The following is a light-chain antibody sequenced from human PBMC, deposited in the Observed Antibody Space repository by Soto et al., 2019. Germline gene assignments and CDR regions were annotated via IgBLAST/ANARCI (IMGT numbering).Light chain of an antibody. CDR2: EVS. CDR3: SSYAGSKNYV. CDR1: ISDVGGYNY. Sequence: QSVLTQPPSASGSPGQSVTISCTGTISDVGGYNYVSWYQQHPGKAPKLMIYEVSKRPSGVPDRFSGSKSGNTASLTVSGLQAEDEADYYCSSYAGSKNYVFGTGTRSPS. V-gene: IGLV2-8*01. J-gene: IGLJ1*01.